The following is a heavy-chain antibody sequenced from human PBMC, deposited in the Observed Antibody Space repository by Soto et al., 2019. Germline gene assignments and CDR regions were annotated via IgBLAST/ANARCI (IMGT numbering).Heavy chain of an antibody. CDR1: GFTFSSYG. CDR3: AKGADFDWLSGPNY. D-gene: IGHD3-9*01. Sequence: GGSLRLSCAASGFTFSSYGMHWVRQAPGKGLEWVAVISYDGSNKYYADSVKGRFTISRDNSKNTLYLQMNSLRAEDTAVYYCAKGADFDWLSGPNYWGQGTLVTVSS. J-gene: IGHJ4*02. CDR2: ISYDGSNK. V-gene: IGHV3-30*18.